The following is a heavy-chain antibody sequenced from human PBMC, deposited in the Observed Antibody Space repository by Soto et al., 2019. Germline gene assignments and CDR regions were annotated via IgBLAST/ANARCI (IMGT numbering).Heavy chain of an antibody. CDR1: GYSFTSYW. CDR3: AREYYDFWSGYLHGMDV. CDR2: IDPSDSYT. D-gene: IGHD3-3*01. J-gene: IGHJ6*02. Sequence: PGESLKISCKGSGYSFTSYWISWVRQMPGKGLEWMGRIDPSDSYTNYSPSFQGHVTISADESISTAYLQWSSLKASDTAMYYCAREYYDFWSGYLHGMDVWGQGTTVTVSS. V-gene: IGHV5-10-1*01.